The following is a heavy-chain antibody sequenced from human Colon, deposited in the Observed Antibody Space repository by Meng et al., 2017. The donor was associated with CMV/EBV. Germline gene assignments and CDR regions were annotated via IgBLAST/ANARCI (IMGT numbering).Heavy chain of an antibody. V-gene: IGHV3-21*01. CDR3: VRDSSGYYYFDF. CDR2: ISSSDSYI. D-gene: IGHD3-22*01. J-gene: IGHJ4*02. Sequence: GGSLRLSCKVSGFEFSYYGMHWVRQAPGKGLEWVSSISSSDSYIYYADSVKGRFTISRDNAKNSLYLQMNSLRAEDTAVYYCVRDSSGYYYFDFWGQGTLITVSS. CDR1: GFEFSYYG.